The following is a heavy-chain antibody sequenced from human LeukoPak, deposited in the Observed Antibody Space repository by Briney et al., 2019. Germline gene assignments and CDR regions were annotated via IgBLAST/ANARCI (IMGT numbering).Heavy chain of an antibody. CDR3: ARSWAYYDFWSGYPPYYYYGMDV. J-gene: IGHJ6*02. CDR1: GGTFISYA. D-gene: IGHD3-3*01. V-gene: IGHV1-69*13. CDR2: IIPIFGTA. Sequence: GASVKVSCKASGGTFISYAISWVRQAPGQGLEWMGGIIPIFGTANYAQKFQGRVTITADESTSTAYMELSSLRSEDTAVYYCARSWAYYDFWSGYPPYYYYGMDVWGQGTTVTVSS.